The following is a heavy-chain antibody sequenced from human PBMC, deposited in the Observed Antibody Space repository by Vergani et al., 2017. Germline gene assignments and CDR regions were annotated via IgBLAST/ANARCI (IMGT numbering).Heavy chain of an antibody. V-gene: IGHV1-2*02. CDR3: ARPRGGYCSSTSCYPAYYFDY. D-gene: IGHD2-2*01. CDR1: GYTFTGYY. Sequence: QVQLVQSGAEVKKPGASVKVSCKASGYTFTGYYMHWVRQAPGQGLEWMGWINPNSGGTNYAQKFQGRVTMTRDTSISTAYMELSRLRSDDTAVYYCARPRGGYCSSTSCYPAYYFDYWGQGTLVTVSS. J-gene: IGHJ4*02. CDR2: INPNSGGT.